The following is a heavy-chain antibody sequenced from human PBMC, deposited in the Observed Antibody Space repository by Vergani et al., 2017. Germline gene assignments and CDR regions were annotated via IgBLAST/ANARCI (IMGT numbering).Heavy chain of an antibody. J-gene: IGHJ6*02. V-gene: IGHV1-18*01. D-gene: IGHD2-15*01. CDR1: GYTFTSYG. CDR3: ARTVGYCSGGSCYSYYYYYYGMDV. Sequence: QVQLVQSGAEVKKPGASVKVSCKASGYTFTSYGISWVRQAPGQGLEWMGWISAYNGNTNYAQKLQGRVTMTTATSTSTAYMALRSLRSDDTAVYYCARTVGYCSGGSCYSYYYYYYGMDVWGQGTTVTVSS. CDR2: ISAYNGNT.